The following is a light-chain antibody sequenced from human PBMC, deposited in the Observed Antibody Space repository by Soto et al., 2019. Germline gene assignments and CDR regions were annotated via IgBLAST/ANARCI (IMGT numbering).Light chain of an antibody. CDR2: EVT. CDR3: SSFATSGTTVI. Sequence: QSVLTQPASVSGSPGQSITISCTGTNNDVGAYPYVSWYQQHPGTAPKLLIYEVTNRPSGISDRFSGSKSGNTASLTISGLQAEDESDYYCSSFATSGTTVIFGGGTKLTVL. V-gene: IGLV2-14*01. J-gene: IGLJ2*01. CDR1: NNDVGAYPY.